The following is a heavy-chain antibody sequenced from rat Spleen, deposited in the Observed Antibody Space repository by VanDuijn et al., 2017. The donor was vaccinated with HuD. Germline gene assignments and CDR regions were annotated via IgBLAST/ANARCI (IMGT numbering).Heavy chain of an antibody. V-gene: IGHV5-20*01. Sequence: EVQLVESGGGLVQPGRSLKLSCVASGFTFSDYYMAWVRQAPTKGLEWVAIISYDGSSTYYRDSVKGRFTISRDNAKSTQYLQMDSLRPEDTATYYCTTDRDYYSSYIPRFAYWGQGTLVTVSS. CDR2: ISYDGSST. CDR1: GFTFSDYY. CDR3: TTDRDYYSSYIPRFAY. J-gene: IGHJ3*01. D-gene: IGHD1-2*01.